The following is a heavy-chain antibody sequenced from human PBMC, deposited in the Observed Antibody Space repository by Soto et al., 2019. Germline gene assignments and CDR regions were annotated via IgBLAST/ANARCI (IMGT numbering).Heavy chain of an antibody. CDR2: ITGSGGST. CDR3: AKSRSHPDRWLDRFDY. V-gene: IGHV3-23*01. Sequence: GGSLRLSCAASGFTFNDYAMNWVRQAPGKGLEWVSSITGSGGSTFYADSVKGRFTISRYNSKNTLYLQMNSLRVEDTAVYYCAKSRSHPDRWLDRFDYWGQGILVTVSS. J-gene: IGHJ4*02. CDR1: GFTFNDYA. D-gene: IGHD6-19*01.